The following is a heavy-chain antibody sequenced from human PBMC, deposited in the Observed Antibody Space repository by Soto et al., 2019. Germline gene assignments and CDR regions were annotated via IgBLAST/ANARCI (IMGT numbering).Heavy chain of an antibody. CDR2: IKYSGHT. CDR1: GGSISSISYY. Sequence: QLQLQESGPGLVKPSETLALTCTVSGGSISSISYYWGWIRQPPGKGLEWIGSIKYSGHTFYNPSPKSRVTMSVDTSKNQFSLRLSSVTAAETAGYYCARVDIAVVPSTTFDYWGQGTLVTVSS. CDR3: ARVDIAVVPSTTFDY. D-gene: IGHD2-2*01. V-gene: IGHV4-39*01. J-gene: IGHJ4*02.